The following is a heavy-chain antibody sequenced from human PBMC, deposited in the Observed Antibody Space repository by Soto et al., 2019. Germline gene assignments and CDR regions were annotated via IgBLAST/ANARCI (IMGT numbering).Heavy chain of an antibody. J-gene: IGHJ6*02. Sequence: ASVKVSCKASGYTFTSYGMSWVRQAPGQGLEWMGWISAYNGNTNYAQKLQGRVTMTTDTSTSTAYMELRSLRSDDTAVYYCARDAGGVNWNGVFYYYYYGMDVWGQGTTLTV. V-gene: IGHV1-18*01. CDR2: ISAYNGNT. D-gene: IGHD1-20*01. CDR3: ARDAGGVNWNGVFYYYYYGMDV. CDR1: GYTFTSYG.